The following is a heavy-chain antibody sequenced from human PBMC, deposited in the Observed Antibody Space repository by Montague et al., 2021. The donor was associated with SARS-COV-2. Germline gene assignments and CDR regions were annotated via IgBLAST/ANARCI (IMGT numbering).Heavy chain of an antibody. V-gene: IGHV2-5*05. Sequence: KPTQTLTLTCTFSGFSLNTPEVAVGWIRQPPGKALEWLALIYGGDEKRYGPSLQSRLTITRDTSKSQVVLTMTNMDPVDTATYFCAHRFAGFFDYWGQGILVTVSS. CDR3: AHRFAGFFDY. CDR2: IYGGDEK. CDR1: GFSLNTPEVA. J-gene: IGHJ4*02.